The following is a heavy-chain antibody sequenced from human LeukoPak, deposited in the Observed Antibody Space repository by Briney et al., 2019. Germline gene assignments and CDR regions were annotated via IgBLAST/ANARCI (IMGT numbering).Heavy chain of an antibody. CDR3: ARGRPKFGELFAPLDF. D-gene: IGHD3-10*01. CDR2: ISPYNGNT. V-gene: IGHV1-18*01. J-gene: IGHJ4*02. CDR1: GYTFITYG. Sequence: GASVKVSCKASGYTFITYGITWVRQAPGQGLEWMGWISPYNGNTNYAQNFQGRVTVTTDTSTSTVYMELRSLTSDDTAVYYCARGRPKFGELFAPLDFWGQGTLVTVSS.